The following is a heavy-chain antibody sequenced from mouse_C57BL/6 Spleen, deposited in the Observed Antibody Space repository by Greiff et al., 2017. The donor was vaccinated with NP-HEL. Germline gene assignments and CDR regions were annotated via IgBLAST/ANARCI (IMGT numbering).Heavy chain of an antibody. CDR2: IYPGDGDT. Sequence: VQLQQSGPELVKPGASVKISCKASGYAFSSSWMNWVKQRPGKGLEWIGRIYPGDGDTNYNGKFKGKATLTADKSSSTAYMQLSSLTSEDSAVYFCASNWVYWYFDVWGTGTTVTVSS. V-gene: IGHV1-82*01. CDR1: GYAFSSSW. CDR3: ASNWVYWYFDV. J-gene: IGHJ1*03. D-gene: IGHD4-1*02.